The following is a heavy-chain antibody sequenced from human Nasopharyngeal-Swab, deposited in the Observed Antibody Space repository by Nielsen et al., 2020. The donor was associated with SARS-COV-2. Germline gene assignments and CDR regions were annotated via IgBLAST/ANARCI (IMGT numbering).Heavy chain of an antibody. Sequence: GESLKISCAASRFTFSSYAMSWVRQAPGKGLEWVSAISGSGGRTYYGDSVKGRFTISRDNSKNTLYLQMNSLRAEDTAVYYCARGDYWGQGTLVTVSS. CDR2: ISGSGGRT. CDR3: ARGDY. J-gene: IGHJ4*02. CDR1: RFTFSSYA. V-gene: IGHV3-23*01.